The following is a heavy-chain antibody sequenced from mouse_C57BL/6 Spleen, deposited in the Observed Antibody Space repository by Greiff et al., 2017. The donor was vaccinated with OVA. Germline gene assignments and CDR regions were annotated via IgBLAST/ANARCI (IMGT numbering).Heavy chain of an antibody. CDR2: IDPSDSYT. D-gene: IGHD2-2*01. Sequence: QVQLKQPGAELVKPGASVKLSCKASGYTFTSYWMQWVKQRPGQGLEWIGEIDPSDSYTNYNQKFKGKATLTVDTSSSTAYMQLSSLTSEDSAVYYCARRGYDEGYYYAMDYWGQGTSVTVSS. CDR1: GYTFTSYW. J-gene: IGHJ4*01. V-gene: IGHV1-50*01. CDR3: ARRGYDEGYYYAMDY.